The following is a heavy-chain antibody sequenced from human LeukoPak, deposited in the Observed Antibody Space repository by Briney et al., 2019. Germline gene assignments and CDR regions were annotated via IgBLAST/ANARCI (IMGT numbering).Heavy chain of an antibody. Sequence: GGSLRLSCAASGFTFSNFAMNWVRQAPGKGLEWVAVISYDGSNKYYADSVKGRFTISRDNSKNTLYLQMNSLRAEDTAVYYCARDHYGSGSTRGAYYYYGMDVWGQGATVTVSS. CDR1: GFTFSNFA. CDR2: ISYDGSNK. V-gene: IGHV3-30*04. J-gene: IGHJ6*02. CDR3: ARDHYGSGSTRGAYYYYGMDV. D-gene: IGHD3-10*01.